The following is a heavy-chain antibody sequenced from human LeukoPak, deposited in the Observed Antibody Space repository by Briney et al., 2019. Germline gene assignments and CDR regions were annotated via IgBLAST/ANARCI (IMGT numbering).Heavy chain of an antibody. CDR3: ARDRNYYDSSGYHDY. CDR1: GYSISRSYY. V-gene: IGHV4-4*07. CDR2: IYTSGST. J-gene: IGHJ4*02. Sequence: PSETLSLTCAVSGYSISRSYYRSWIRQPAGRGLEWIGRIYTSGSTNFNPSLKSRVTMSVDTSKNQFSLKLSSVTAADTAVYYCARDRNYYDSSGYHDYWGQGTLVTVSS. D-gene: IGHD3-22*01.